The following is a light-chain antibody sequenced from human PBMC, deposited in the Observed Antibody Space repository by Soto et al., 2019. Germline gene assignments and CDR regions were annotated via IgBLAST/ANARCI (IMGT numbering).Light chain of an antibody. J-gene: IGKJ2*01. CDR2: AAS. Sequence: AIQMTQSPSSLSASVGDRVTITCRTSQGSRNDLGWYQQKPGKAPKLLIYAASSVQSGVPSRFSGSGTGTEFTLTISSLQPEDFATYYCLQDYNKPYTFGQGTKLEIK. CDR1: QGSRND. CDR3: LQDYNKPYT. V-gene: IGKV1-6*01.